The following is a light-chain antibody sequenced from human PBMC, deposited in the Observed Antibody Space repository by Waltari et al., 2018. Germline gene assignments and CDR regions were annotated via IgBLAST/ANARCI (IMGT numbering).Light chain of an antibody. Sequence: EIVMTQSPATLSVSLGERATLSCRASQSVSSTLAWYQQRPGQAPRLLIYGAATRATGVPARFSGSGSGTEFTLTISSLQSEDFAIYYCQQYSNWPPWTFGQGTTVEIK. V-gene: IGKV3-15*01. J-gene: IGKJ1*01. CDR1: QSVSST. CDR3: QQYSNWPPWT. CDR2: GAA.